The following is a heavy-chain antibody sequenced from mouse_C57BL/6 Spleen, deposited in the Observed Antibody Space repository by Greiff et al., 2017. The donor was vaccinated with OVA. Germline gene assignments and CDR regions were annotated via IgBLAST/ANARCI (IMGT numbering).Heavy chain of an antibody. J-gene: IGHJ1*03. Sequence: EVKLMESGEGLVKPGGSLKLSCAASGFTFSSYAMSWVRQTPEKRLEWVAYISSGGDYIYYADTVKGRFTISRDNARNTLYLQMGSLKSEDTAMYYCTIAGSRGWYVDVWGTGTTVTVSS. V-gene: IGHV5-9-1*02. CDR1: GFTFSSYA. CDR2: ISSGGDYI. CDR3: TIAGSRGWYVDV. D-gene: IGHD1-1*01.